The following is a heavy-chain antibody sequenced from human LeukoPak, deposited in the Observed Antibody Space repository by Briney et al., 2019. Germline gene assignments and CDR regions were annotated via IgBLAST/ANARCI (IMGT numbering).Heavy chain of an antibody. D-gene: IGHD1-1*01. CDR2: INPNSGGT. V-gene: IGHV1-2*02. J-gene: IGHJ6*02. Sequence: ASVKVSCKASGYTFTGYYLHWVRQAPRQALEWLGCINPNSGGTHYAQKFQGRVTVTRDTSISTAYMELNSLRSEDTALYYCARPMTGTGLTYYYYGMDIWGQGTTVTVAS. CDR3: ARPMTGTGLTYYYYGMDI. CDR1: GYTFTGYY.